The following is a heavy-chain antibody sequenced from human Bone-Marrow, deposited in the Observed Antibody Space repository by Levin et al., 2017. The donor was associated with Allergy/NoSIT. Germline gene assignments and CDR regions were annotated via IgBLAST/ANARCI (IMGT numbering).Heavy chain of an antibody. V-gene: IGHV3-30*18. D-gene: IGHD3-10*01. CDR2: ISYDGSNK. Sequence: GGSLRLSCAASGFTFSSYGMHWVRQAPGKGLEWVAVISYDGSNKYYADSVKGRFTISRDNSKNTLYLQMNSLRAEDTAVYYCAKVRGSTTGPNWFDPWGQGTLVTVSS. J-gene: IGHJ5*02. CDR1: GFTFSSYG. CDR3: AKVRGSTTGPNWFDP.